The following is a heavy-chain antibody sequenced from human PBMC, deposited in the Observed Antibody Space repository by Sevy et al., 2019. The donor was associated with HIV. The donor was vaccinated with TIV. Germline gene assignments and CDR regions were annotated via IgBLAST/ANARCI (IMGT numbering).Heavy chain of an antibody. CDR3: VKDPDYSFWREDYGMDV. CDR2: ISSDGVST. D-gene: IGHD3-3*01. V-gene: IGHV3-64D*06. CDR1: GFSFSNSA. J-gene: IGHJ6*02. Sequence: GGSLRLSCSGSGFSFSNSAMNWVRQTPGKGLKYVSAISSDGVSTYYTDSVRGRFTISRDNSKNTLYLQMSSLRVEDTAVYYCVKDPDYSFWREDYGMDVWGQGTTVTVSS.